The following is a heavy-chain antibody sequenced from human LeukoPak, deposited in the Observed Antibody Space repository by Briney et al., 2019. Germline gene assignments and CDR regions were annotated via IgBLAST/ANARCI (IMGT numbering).Heavy chain of an antibody. CDR2: IYYNGNT. CDR3: ARQGHYYGSGSYGFDY. V-gene: IGHV4-30-4*01. Sequence: PSETLSLTCTVSGGSMTSGDFYWSWVRQPPGKGLEWIGYIYYNGNTYYNPSLTSRVTISRDTSKKHFSLNLTSMTAADTAVYYCARQGHYYGSGSYGFDYWGQGILVTVSS. J-gene: IGHJ4*02. CDR1: GGSMTSGDFY. D-gene: IGHD3-10*01.